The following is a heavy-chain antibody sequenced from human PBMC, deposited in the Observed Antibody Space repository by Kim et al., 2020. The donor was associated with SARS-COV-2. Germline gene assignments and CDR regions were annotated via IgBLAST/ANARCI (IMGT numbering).Heavy chain of an antibody. J-gene: IGHJ6*02. D-gene: IGHD2-15*01. Sequence: SVKVSCKASGGTFSSYAISWVRQAPGQGLEWMGGIIPIFGTANYAQKFQGRVTITADESTSTAYMELSSLRSEDTAVYYCARSTGIVVAATYGMDVWGQGTTVTVSS. CDR1: GGTFSSYA. CDR2: IIPIFGTA. CDR3: ARSTGIVVAATYGMDV. V-gene: IGHV1-69*13.